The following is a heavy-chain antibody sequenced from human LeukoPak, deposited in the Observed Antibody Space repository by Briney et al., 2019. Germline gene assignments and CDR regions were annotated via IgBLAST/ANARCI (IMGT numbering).Heavy chain of an antibody. D-gene: IGHD5-24*01. J-gene: IGHJ4*02. CDR2: IYTSGGT. CDR3: ARGSGRDGYNPPFDY. V-gene: IGHV4-4*07. Sequence: PSETLSLTCTVSGGSISSYYWSWIRQPAGKGLEWIGRIYTSGGTNYNPSLKSRVTMSVDTSKNQFSLKLSSVTAADTAVYYCARGSGRDGYNPPFDYWGQGTLVTVSS. CDR1: GGSISSYY.